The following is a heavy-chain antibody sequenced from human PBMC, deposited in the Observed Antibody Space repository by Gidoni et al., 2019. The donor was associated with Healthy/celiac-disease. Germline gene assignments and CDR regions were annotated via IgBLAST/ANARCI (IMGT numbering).Heavy chain of an antibody. J-gene: IGHJ6*02. CDR2: PYYRSRWYR. D-gene: IGHD1-1*01. CDR3: TRGTGIVGMDV. Sequence: QVQLQQSGPGLVKPSQTLALTCAIPGASGDDNIAAWNWIRQSPSRGLEWLGRPYYRSRWYRDSAVSVKSRIIINPDTSKTQFSLQLMSVTPADTAVYYCTRGTGIVGMDVWGHGTTVTVSS. CDR1: GASGDDNIAA. V-gene: IGHV6-1*01.